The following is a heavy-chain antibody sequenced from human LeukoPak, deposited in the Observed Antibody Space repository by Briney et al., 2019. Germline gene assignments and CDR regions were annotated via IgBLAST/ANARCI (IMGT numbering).Heavy chain of an antibody. CDR1: GGSISGASIRGTTYY. CDR3: VRSPRGTAVTANWFDP. CDR2: IYYNGHT. J-gene: IGHJ5*02. V-gene: IGHV4-39*07. Sequence: SETLSLTCTISGGSISGASIRGTTYYWGCVRQPPGKGLEWIGSIYYNGHTFFNPSLKSRVTMSLDTSRNQVSLKLSSVTAADTAVYYCVRSPRGTAVTANWFDPWGQGTLVTVSS. D-gene: IGHD6-19*01.